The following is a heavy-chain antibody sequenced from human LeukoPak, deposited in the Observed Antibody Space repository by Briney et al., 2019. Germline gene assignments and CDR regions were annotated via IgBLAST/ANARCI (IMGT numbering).Heavy chain of an antibody. Sequence: PGGSLRLSCAASGFTFSNYEMSWVRQAPGKGLEWVSYISSSDNSIYYADSVKGRFTISRDNAKNSLYLQMNSLRAVDTAVYYCARDPVAAGFDRWFDPWGQGTLVTVSS. CDR1: GFTFSNYE. V-gene: IGHV3-48*03. D-gene: IGHD2-21*01. J-gene: IGHJ5*02. CDR2: ISSSDNSI. CDR3: ARDPVAAGFDRWFDP.